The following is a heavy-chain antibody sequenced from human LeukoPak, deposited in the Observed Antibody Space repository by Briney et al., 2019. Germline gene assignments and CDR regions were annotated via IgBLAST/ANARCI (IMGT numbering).Heavy chain of an antibody. J-gene: IGHJ4*02. CDR3: ARDSNYYGSAYYFDY. D-gene: IGHD3-10*01. Sequence: GSSVKVSCKASGGTFSSYAISWVRQAPGQGLEWMGRIIPILGIANYAQKFQGRVMITADKSTSTAYMELSSLRSEDTAVYYCARDSNYYGSAYYFDYWGQGTLVTVSS. CDR2: IIPILGIA. CDR1: GGTFSSYA. V-gene: IGHV1-69*04.